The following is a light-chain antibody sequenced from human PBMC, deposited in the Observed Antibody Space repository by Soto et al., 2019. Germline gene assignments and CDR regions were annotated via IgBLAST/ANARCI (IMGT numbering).Light chain of an antibody. CDR1: QSIGNA. Sequence: IMMTQSPSSLSASVGDRVTITCRTSQSIGNALGWYQQKPGKPPKVLIYGASNLQSGVPPRFSGSGSGTEFTLTISSLQPDDFATYYCQDYNSWTFGQGTKVDI. CDR3: QDYNSWT. J-gene: IGKJ1*01. V-gene: IGKV1-17*01. CDR2: GAS.